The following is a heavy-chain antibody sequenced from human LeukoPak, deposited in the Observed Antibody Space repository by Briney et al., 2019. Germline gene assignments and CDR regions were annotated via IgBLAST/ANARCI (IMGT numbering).Heavy chain of an antibody. CDR2: ISDGGTT. CDR3: ARHPTEITFAGVIVEYYFDY. Sequence: SETLSLTCTVSGGSINTYYWSWIRQPPGKGLEWIGYISDGGTTNYNPSLKSRLTVSIDTSKNQFSLKLSSVTAADTAVYYCARHPTEITFAGVIVEYYFDYWGQGTLVTVSS. D-gene: IGHD3-16*02. V-gene: IGHV4-59*08. J-gene: IGHJ4*02. CDR1: GGSINTYY.